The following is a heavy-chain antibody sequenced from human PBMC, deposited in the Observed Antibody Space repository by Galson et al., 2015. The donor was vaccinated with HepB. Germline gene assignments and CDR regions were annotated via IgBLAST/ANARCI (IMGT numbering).Heavy chain of an antibody. J-gene: IGHJ6*02. CDR2: ISWDGGST. CDR1: GFTFDDYA. CDR3: AKDFPYCSGGSCYGMDV. D-gene: IGHD2-15*01. Sequence: SLRLSCAASGFTFDDYAMHWVRQAPGKGLEWVSLISWDGGSTYYADSVKGRFTISRDNSKNSLYLQMNSLRAEDTALYYCAKDFPYCSGGSCYGMDVWGQGTTVTVSS. V-gene: IGHV3-43D*03.